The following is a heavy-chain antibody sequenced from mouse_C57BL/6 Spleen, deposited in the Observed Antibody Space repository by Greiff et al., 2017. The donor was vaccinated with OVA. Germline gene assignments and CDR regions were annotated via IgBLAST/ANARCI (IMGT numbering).Heavy chain of an antibody. D-gene: IGHD1-1*01. J-gene: IGHJ1*03. CDR2: IDPSDSET. Sequence: VQLQQSGAELVRPGSSVKLSCKASGYTFTSYWMHWVKQRPIQGLEWIGNIDPSDSETHYNQKFKDKATLTVDKSSSTAYMQLSSLTSEDSAVYYCARRDDYYGSSYGYFDVWGTGTTVTVSS. CDR3: ARRDDYYGSSYGYFDV. V-gene: IGHV1-52*01. CDR1: GYTFTSYW.